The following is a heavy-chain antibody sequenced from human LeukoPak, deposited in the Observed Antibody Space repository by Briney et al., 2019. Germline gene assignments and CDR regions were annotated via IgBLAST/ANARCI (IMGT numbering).Heavy chain of an antibody. J-gene: IGHJ4*02. V-gene: IGHV1-46*01. Sequence: ASVKVSCKASGYTFTSYYMHWVRQAPGQGLEWMGIINPSGGSTSYAQKFQGRVTMTRDTSTSTVYMGLSSLRSEDTAVYYCARGPAGKWLQLGTDYWGQGTLVTVSS. CDR2: INPSGGST. CDR3: ARGPAGKWLQLGTDY. CDR1: GYTFTSYY. D-gene: IGHD5-24*01.